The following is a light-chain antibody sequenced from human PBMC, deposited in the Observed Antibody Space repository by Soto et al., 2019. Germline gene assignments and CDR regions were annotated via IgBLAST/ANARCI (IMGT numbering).Light chain of an antibody. J-gene: IGKJ5*01. Sequence: EIVLTQSPATLSLSPGERATLSCRASQSVSSYLLWYQQKPGQTPRLLIYDASNRANGIPARFSGSGSETDFTLTISSLEPEDFAVYYCQHRMNWPLTFGQGTRLEIK. CDR1: QSVSSY. CDR2: DAS. V-gene: IGKV3-11*01. CDR3: QHRMNWPLT.